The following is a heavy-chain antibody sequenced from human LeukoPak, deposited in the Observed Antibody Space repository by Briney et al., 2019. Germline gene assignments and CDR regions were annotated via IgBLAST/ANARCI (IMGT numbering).Heavy chain of an antibody. Sequence: PGGSLRLSCAASGFTFSSYSMNWVRQAPGKGLEWVSSISSSSGYIYYADSVKGRFTISRDNAKNSLYLQMNSLRAEDTAVYYCARVGGYGYNPFDYWGQGTLVTVSS. CDR1: GFTFSSYS. CDR3: ARVGGYGYNPFDY. V-gene: IGHV3-21*01. D-gene: IGHD5-24*01. CDR2: ISSSSGYI. J-gene: IGHJ4*02.